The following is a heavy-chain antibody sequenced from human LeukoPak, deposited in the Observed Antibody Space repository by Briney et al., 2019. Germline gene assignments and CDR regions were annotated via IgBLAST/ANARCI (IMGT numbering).Heavy chain of an antibody. CDR1: GGSLSGYQ. D-gene: IGHD3-10*01. Sequence: SETLSLTCAVYGGSLSGYQWSWIRQPPGKGLEWIGEINHSGTTDHNPSLKSRVTISMDTSKNQFSLKLSSVTGADTAVYYCARHLASPWFVKLSLWNYWGQGTLVTVSS. CDR2: INHSGTT. J-gene: IGHJ4*02. CDR3: ARHLASPWFVKLSLWNY. V-gene: IGHV4-34*01.